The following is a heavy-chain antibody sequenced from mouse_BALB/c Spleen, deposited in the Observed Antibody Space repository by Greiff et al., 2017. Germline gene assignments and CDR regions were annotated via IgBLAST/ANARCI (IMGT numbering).Heavy chain of an antibody. CDR3: ASDPITGAFAY. J-gene: IGHJ3*01. Sequence: QVQLQQPGAELVKPGASVKLSCKASGYTFTSYWMHWVKQRPGQGLEWIGEIDPSDSYTNYNQKFKGKATLTVDKSSSTAYMQLSSLTSEDSAVYYCASDPITGAFAYWGQGTLVTVSA. D-gene: IGHD4-1*01. V-gene: IGHV1-69*02. CDR2: IDPSDSYT. CDR1: GYTFTSYW.